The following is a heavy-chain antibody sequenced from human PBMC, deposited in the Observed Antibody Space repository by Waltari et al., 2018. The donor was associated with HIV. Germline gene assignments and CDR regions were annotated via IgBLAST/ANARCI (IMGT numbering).Heavy chain of an antibody. D-gene: IGHD3-10*01. CDR3: ARDYGSGSYYNY. J-gene: IGHJ4*02. CDR1: GFNFDHYG. CDR2: INWNGGST. Sequence: EVQLVESGGGVVRPGGSLRLSCVASGFNFDHYGMSWVRQAPGKGLEWVSGINWNGGSTGYADSVKGRFSISRDNAKNSLYLQMNSLRAEDTALYYCARDYGSGSYYNYWGQGTLVTVYS. V-gene: IGHV3-20*04.